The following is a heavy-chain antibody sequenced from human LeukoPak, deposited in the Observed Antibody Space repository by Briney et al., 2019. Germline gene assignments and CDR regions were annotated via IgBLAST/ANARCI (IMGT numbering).Heavy chain of an antibody. J-gene: IGHJ4*02. CDR3: AKGGSPESLGRGSGGYLFDY. CDR2: IRGSGSST. V-gene: IGHV3-23*01. D-gene: IGHD2-15*01. CDR1: GFTFSSYA. Sequence: GGSLRLSCAASGFTFSSYAMSWVRQAPGKGLEWVSTIRGSGSSTYYADSVKGRFTISRDNSKNTLYLQMNSLRAEDTAVYYCAKGGSPESLGRGSGGYLFDYWGQGTLVTVSS.